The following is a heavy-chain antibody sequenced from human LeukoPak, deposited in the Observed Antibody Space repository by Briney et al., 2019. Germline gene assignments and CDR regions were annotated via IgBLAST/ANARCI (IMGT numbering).Heavy chain of an antibody. D-gene: IGHD2-2*01. J-gene: IGHJ5*02. CDR1: GYTFTNYG. V-gene: IGHV1-18*01. CDR3: ARGCSSATCYHGIGWFDP. CDR2: ISAYNDNT. Sequence: ASVKVPWKASGYTFTNYGINWVRQAPGQGLEWMGWISAYNDNTNYAQKLQGRVTMTTDTSTSTAYIELRSLRSDDTAVYYCARGCSSATCYHGIGWFDPWGQGTLVTVSS.